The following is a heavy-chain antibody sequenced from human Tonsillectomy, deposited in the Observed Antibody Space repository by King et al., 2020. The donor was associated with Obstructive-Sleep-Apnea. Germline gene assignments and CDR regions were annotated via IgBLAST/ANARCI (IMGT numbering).Heavy chain of an antibody. CDR1: GFTFSSFA. CDR2: ILYYGSNK. CDR3: AREEDYYDSSGYYYYFDY. Sequence: VQLVESGGGVVQPGRSLRLSCAASGFTFSSFAMHWVRPAPGKGLGWVACILYYGSNKYYPNSVKGRFTISRDNSKNTLYLQMNSLRAEDTAVYYCAREEDYYDSSGYYYYFDYWGQGTLVTVSS. J-gene: IGHJ4*02. D-gene: IGHD3-22*01. V-gene: IGHV3-30*04.